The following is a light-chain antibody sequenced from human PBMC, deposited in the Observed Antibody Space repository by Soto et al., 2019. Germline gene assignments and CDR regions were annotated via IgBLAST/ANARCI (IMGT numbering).Light chain of an antibody. J-gene: IGKJ1*01. Sequence: DIVMTQSPLSLPVTPGEPASISCRSSQSLLHSNGYNYLDWYLQKPGQSPQLLIYLGSNRASVVPDRFSGTGSRSDPTLKITTVAADDVPVYYCMQALQSPPTFGQGTKVDI. CDR2: LGS. CDR1: QSLLHSNGYNY. V-gene: IGKV2-28*01. CDR3: MQALQSPPT.